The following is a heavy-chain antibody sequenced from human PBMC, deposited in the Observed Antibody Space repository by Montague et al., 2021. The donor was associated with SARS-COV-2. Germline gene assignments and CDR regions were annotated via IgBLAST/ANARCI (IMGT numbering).Heavy chain of an antibody. CDR3: ARGFDL. V-gene: IGHV4-34*01. J-gene: IGHJ2*01. CDR1: GGSLSGYY. Sequence: SETLSLTCAVYGGSLSGYYWSWIRQPPGEGLEWIAEISHSGSTSYNPSLKSRVTISVGTSKNQFSLKLSSVTAADTAVYYCARGFDLWGRGTLVTVSS. CDR2: ISHSGST.